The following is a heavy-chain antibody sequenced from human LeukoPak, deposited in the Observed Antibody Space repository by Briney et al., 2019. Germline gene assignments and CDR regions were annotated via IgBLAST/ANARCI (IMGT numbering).Heavy chain of an antibody. CDR3: ARDLVRYCSGGSCYSEY. J-gene: IGHJ4*02. CDR1: GFTFSSYW. D-gene: IGHD2-15*01. Sequence: GGSLRLSCAASGFTFSSYWMHWVRQAPGKGLVWVSRINTDGSSTSYADSVKGRFTISRDNAKNTLYLQMNSLRAEDTAVYYCARDLVRYCSGGSCYSEYWGQGTLVTVSS. CDR2: INTDGSST. V-gene: IGHV3-74*01.